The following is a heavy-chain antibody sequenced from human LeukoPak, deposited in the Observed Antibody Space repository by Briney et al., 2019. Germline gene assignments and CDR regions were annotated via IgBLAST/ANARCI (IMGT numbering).Heavy chain of an antibody. V-gene: IGHV3-23*01. CDR2: ISGSGGST. CDR3: AKDNLNVGLDDSSGLDS. CDR1: GFTFSSYG. D-gene: IGHD3-22*01. J-gene: IGHJ4*02. Sequence: GGSLRLSCAASGFTFSSYGMSWVRQAPGKGLEWVSAISGSGGSTYYADSVKGRFTISRDNSKNTLYLQMNSLRAEDTAVYYCAKDNLNVGLDDSSGLDSWGQGTLVTVSS.